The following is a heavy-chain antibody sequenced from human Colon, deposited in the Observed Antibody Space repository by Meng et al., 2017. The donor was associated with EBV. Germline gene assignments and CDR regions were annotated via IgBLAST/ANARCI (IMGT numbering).Heavy chain of an antibody. Sequence: VQLQGSVPRWGEASGSLPLAGAVAGGSLGSRNWWSWFRQPPGKGLEWIGEIYHSGSTNYNQSLKCRVTISVDQSKNQFSLRLSSVTAADTAVYDCARVGSYFGGDCYHPRWGQGTLVTVSS. CDR2: IYHSGST. V-gene: IGHV4-4*02. CDR1: GGSLGSRNW. J-gene: IGHJ4*02. D-gene: IGHD2-21*02. CDR3: ARVGSYFGGDCYHPR.